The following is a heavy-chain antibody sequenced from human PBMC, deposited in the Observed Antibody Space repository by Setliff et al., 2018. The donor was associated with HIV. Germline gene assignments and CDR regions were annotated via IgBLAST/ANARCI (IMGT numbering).Heavy chain of an antibody. J-gene: IGHJ4*02. D-gene: IGHD2-21*01. CDR2: INNDGIYP. Sequence: PGGSLRLSCAASGFTFSYHWMHWVRQAPGQGLVWVSRINNDGIYPTYADSVKGRFTISRDNAKSTLYLQMDSLRAEDTAVYYCARGIPGGGIEFWGQGVPVTVSS. CDR1: GFTFSYHW. V-gene: IGHV3-74*03. CDR3: ARGIPGGGIEF.